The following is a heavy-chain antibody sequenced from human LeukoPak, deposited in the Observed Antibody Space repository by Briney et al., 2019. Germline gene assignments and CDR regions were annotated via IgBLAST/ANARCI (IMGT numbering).Heavy chain of an antibody. V-gene: IGHV3-23*01. Sequence: GGSLRLSCAASGFTFSSYAMSWVRQAPGKGPEWVSAISGSGGSTYYADSVKGRFTISRDNSKNTLYLRMNSLRAEDTAVYYCAKAFKVGATYYWGQGTLVTVSS. D-gene: IGHD1-26*01. J-gene: IGHJ4*02. CDR3: AKAFKVGATYY. CDR2: ISGSGGST. CDR1: GFTFSSYA.